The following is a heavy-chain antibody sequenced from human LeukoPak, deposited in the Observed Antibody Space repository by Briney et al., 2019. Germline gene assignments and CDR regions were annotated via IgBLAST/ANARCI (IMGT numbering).Heavy chain of an antibody. J-gene: IGHJ4*02. CDR3: ARQYYSASGSSHVGAYDF. V-gene: IGHV4-59*01. D-gene: IGHD3-10*01. Sequence: SETLSLTCTVSGVSISNYYWSWIRRSPGKRLEWIGYMYNSGSASYNPSLRSRVTISVDTSKNQFSLKLRSVTAADTAIYYCARQYYSASGSSHVGAYDFWGQGTLVTVSS. CDR1: GVSISNYY. CDR2: MYNSGSA.